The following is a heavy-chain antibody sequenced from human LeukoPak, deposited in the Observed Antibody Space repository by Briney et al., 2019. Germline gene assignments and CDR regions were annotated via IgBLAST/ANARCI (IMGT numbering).Heavy chain of an antibody. Sequence: GGSLRLSCAASAFTVSSNYLSSGRQAPGKGLEWVSVIYSGGSTYYADSVKGRFTNSRYNYKNTMYLQMNSLRAEDTAVYYCARASGYDYVYWGEGTLVTVSS. CDR3: ARASGYDYVY. V-gene: IGHV3-53*01. CDR1: AFTVSSNY. D-gene: IGHD5-12*01. J-gene: IGHJ4*02. CDR2: IYSGGST.